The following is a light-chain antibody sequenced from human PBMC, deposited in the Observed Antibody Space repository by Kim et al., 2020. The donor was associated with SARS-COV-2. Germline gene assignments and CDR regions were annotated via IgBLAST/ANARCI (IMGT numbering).Light chain of an antibody. V-gene: IGKV4-1*01. Sequence: DIVMTQSPDSLAVSLDERATINCKSSQSVLYSSNNKNYLTWYQQKPGQPPKLLISWAYTRESGVPDRFSGSGSGTDFTLTISSLQAEDVSVYYCKQYYSAPLSFGQGPKM. CDR3: KQYYSAPLS. CDR2: WAY. CDR1: QSVLYSSNNKNY. J-gene: IGKJ1*01.